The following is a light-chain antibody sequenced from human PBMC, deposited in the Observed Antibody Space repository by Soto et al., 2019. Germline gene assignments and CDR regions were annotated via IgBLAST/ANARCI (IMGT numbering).Light chain of an antibody. CDR3: QSWDSTTVV. V-gene: IGLV3-1*01. CDR1: KLGNKY. Sequence: SYELTQSPSVSVSPGQTASITCSGDKLGNKYASWYQQKPGQSPTLLLYQDSKRRSGIDERFSDYSSGNTATLTISGTQAMDESYYYFQSWDSTTVVFGGGTKLTVL. CDR2: QDS. J-gene: IGLJ2*01.